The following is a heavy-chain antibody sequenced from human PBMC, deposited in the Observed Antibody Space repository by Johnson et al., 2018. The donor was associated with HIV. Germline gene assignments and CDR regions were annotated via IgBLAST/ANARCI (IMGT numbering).Heavy chain of an antibody. CDR3: GRATHYYESGVYRGDGFDI. V-gene: IGHV3-30-3*01. CDR2: ISYDGSNK. CDR1: GFTFSSYV. D-gene: IGHD3-22*01. J-gene: IGHJ3*02. Sequence: QVQLVESGGGVVHPGRSLRLSCAASGFTFSSYVMQWVRQAPGKGLEWVAFISYDGSNKYYADSVKVRFTISSDNSKNTLYLQMNSLRAEDTAVYYCGRATHYYESGVYRGDGFDIWGQGTMVTVSS.